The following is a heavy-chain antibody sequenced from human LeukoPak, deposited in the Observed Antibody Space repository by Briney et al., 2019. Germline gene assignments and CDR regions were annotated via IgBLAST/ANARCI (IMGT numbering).Heavy chain of an antibody. Sequence: GGSLSLSCAATGFTFSSYAMSWVRQAPGKGLEWVSAISGSGGSTYYADSVKGRFTISRDNSKNTLYLQMNSLRAEDTALYYCVRDDDRPDNGLDYWGQGTLVTVSS. D-gene: IGHD3-22*01. V-gene: IGHV3-23*01. J-gene: IGHJ4*02. CDR2: ISGSGGST. CDR1: GFTFSSYA. CDR3: VRDDDRPDNGLDY.